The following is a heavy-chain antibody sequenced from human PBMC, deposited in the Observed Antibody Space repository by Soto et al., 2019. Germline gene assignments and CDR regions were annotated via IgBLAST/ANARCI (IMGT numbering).Heavy chain of an antibody. J-gene: IGHJ5*02. CDR3: SHRLRYSSYSELGWIDT. Sequence: QITLKESGPLLVEPTQTLTLTCSFSGFSLTTGGVGVGWLRQAPGKALECLGIIYWDNDRRDNPSLKERLTITEDTSKIHVVLTKTYMKPVNTATYYCSHRLRYSSYSELGWIDTWGQGTLVTVS. V-gene: IGHV2-5*02. CDR2: IYWDNDR. D-gene: IGHD2-21*01. CDR1: GFSLTTGGVG.